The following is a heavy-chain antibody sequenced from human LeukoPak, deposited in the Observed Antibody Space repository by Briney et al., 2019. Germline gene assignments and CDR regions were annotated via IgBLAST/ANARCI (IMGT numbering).Heavy chain of an antibody. D-gene: IGHD3-16*01. Sequence: SETLSLTCTVSGGSISSYYWSWIRQPPGKGLEWIGYIYYSGSTNYNPSLKSRVTISVDTSKNQFSLKLSSATAADTAVYYCARLGHRGFGGVTFDYWGQGTLVTVSS. V-gene: IGHV4-59*08. CDR1: GGSISSYY. CDR2: IYYSGST. J-gene: IGHJ4*02. CDR3: ARLGHRGFGGVTFDY.